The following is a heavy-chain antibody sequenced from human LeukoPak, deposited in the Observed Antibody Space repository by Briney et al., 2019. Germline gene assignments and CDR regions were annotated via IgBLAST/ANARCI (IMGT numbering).Heavy chain of an antibody. CDR3: ARRVDCSSTSCPPHWFDP. V-gene: IGHV4-34*01. D-gene: IGHD2-2*01. Sequence: PSETLSLTCAVYGGSFSGYYWSWIRQPPGKGLEWIGEINHSGSTNYNPSLKSRVTISVDTSKNQFSLKLSSVTAADTAVYYCARRVDCSSTSCPPHWFDPWGQGTLVTVSS. CDR1: GGSFSGYY. J-gene: IGHJ5*02. CDR2: INHSGST.